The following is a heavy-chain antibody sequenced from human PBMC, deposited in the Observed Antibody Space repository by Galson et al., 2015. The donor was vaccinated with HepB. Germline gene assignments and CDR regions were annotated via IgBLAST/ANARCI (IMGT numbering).Heavy chain of an antibody. V-gene: IGHV3-53*01. CDR1: GGSVSNNY. CDR3: ASPTSETWDLLLSD. Sequence: ALRLAGAASGGSVSNNYGNWVRQAPGEGLEWVSLLSLNDNTFYADSVKGRFTVSRDNSKNTVYLQMDRLRAEDTAVYFCASPTSETWDLLLSDWGQGTLVTVSS. CDR2: LSLNDNT. J-gene: IGHJ4*02. D-gene: IGHD1-26*01.